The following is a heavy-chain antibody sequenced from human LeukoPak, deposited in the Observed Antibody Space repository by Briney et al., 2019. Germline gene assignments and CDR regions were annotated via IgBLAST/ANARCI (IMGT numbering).Heavy chain of an antibody. CDR1: GFTLSSYW. Sequence: GSLRLPCAASGFTLSSYWMSWVRQAPGKGLEWVANIKQDGSEKYYVDSVKGRFTISRDNAKNSLYLQMNSLRPEDTAVYYCARGGDWGQGTLLTVSS. V-gene: IGHV3-7*01. J-gene: IGHJ4*02. CDR3: ARGGD. CDR2: IKQDGSEK.